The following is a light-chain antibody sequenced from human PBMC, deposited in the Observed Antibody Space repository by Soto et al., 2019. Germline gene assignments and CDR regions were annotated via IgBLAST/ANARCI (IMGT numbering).Light chain of an antibody. CDR1: QGISHH. CDR3: QQYKSYPMT. Sequence: IPLTQSPSSLSASVGDRVTITCRASQGISHHLAWFQQHPGKAPNSLIYAASSLQSGVPSKFSGSGSGTDFTLTNSSLQPEDFATYYCQQYKSYPMTFGQGTKVEIK. V-gene: IGKV1-16*02. CDR2: AAS. J-gene: IGKJ1*01.